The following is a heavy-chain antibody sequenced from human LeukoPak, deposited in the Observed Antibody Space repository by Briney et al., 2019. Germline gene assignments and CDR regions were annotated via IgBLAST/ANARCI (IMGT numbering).Heavy chain of an antibody. V-gene: IGHV3-21*01. J-gene: IGHJ4*02. CDR1: GFTFSTYT. CDR3: ARDYGDYSYY. Sequence: GGSLRLSCAASGFTFSTYTMNWDRQAPGKGLEWVSSITSRSYIYYADSLKGRFTISRDNAKNSLYLQMNSLRAEDTAVYYCARDYGDYSYYWGQGTLVTVSS. D-gene: IGHD4-17*01. CDR2: ITSRSYI.